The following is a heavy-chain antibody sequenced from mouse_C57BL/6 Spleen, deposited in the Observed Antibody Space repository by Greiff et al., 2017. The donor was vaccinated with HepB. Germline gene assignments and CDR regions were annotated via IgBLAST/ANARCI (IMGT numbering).Heavy chain of an antibody. J-gene: IGHJ1*03. CDR3: ARHESLITTVVEGYFDV. CDR1: GFTFSDYY. D-gene: IGHD1-1*01. V-gene: IGHV5-12*01. Sequence: EVMLVESGGGLVQPGGSLKLSCSASGFTFSDYYMYWVRQTPEKRLEWVAYISNGGGSTYYPDTVKGRFTISRDNAKNTLYLQMSRLKSEDTAMYYCARHESLITTVVEGYFDVWGTGTTVTVSS. CDR2: ISNGGGST.